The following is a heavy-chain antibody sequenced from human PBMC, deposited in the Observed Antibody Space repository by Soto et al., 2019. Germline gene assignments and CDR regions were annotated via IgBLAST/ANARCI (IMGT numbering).Heavy chain of an antibody. CDR2: ISGSSSFT. Sequence: QVQLVESGGGLVKPGGSLRLSCAASGLRFRDYYMSWIRQAPGKGLEWVSYISGSSSFTKYADSVMGRFTVSRDNAKNSLYLQMSSLRAEDTAVYYCTRDHDDFGDHQYIMDVWGQGTMVTVSS. CDR3: TRDHDDFGDHQYIMDV. V-gene: IGHV3-11*05. J-gene: IGHJ6*02. CDR1: GLRFRDYY. D-gene: IGHD4-17*01.